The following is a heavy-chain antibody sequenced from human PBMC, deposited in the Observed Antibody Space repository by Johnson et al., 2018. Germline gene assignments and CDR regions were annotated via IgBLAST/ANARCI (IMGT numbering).Heavy chain of an antibody. CDR3: AGDGGGSCSYLFAFDI. D-gene: IGHD1-26*01. V-gene: IGHV3-21*01. Sequence: VQLVQSGGGLVKPGGSLRLSCAASGFTSSSYSMNWVRQAPGKGLEWVSSISSSSSYIYYADPVKGRFTISRDNAKNSLYLTMNSLRAEDTAVYYCAGDGGGSCSYLFAFDIWGQGTMVTVSS. CDR2: ISSSSSYI. CDR1: GFTSSSYS. J-gene: IGHJ3*02.